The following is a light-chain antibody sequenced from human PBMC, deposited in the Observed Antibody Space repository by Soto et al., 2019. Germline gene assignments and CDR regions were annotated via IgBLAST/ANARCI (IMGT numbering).Light chain of an antibody. V-gene: IGKV1-39*01. CDR2: AAS. CDR1: QSISNY. CDR3: QQSYGTPLN. Sequence: DMEMTQSPSSLSASVGDRVTITCRASQSISNYLNWYQHKPGKVPKLLIYAASSLQSGVPTRFSGSGSGTDFTLTINSLQPEAFATYYCQQSYGTPLNFGGRTKIEIK. J-gene: IGKJ4*01.